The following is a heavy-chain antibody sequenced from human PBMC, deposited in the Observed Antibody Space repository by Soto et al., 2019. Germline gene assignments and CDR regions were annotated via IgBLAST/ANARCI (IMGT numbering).Heavy chain of an antibody. CDR3: ARGLSVVAATPADY. CDR2: INHSGST. Sequence: PSETLSLTXAVYGGSFSGYYWSWIRQPPGKGLEWIGEINHSGSTNYNPSLKSRVTISVDTSKNQFSLKLSSVTAADTAVYYCARGLSVVAATPADYWGQGTLVTVSS. D-gene: IGHD2-15*01. J-gene: IGHJ4*02. CDR1: GGSFSGYY. V-gene: IGHV4-34*01.